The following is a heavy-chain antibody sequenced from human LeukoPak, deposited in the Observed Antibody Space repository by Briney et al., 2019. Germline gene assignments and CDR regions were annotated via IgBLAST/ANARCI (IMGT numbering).Heavy chain of an antibody. J-gene: IGHJ4*02. Sequence: SETLSLTCAVYGGSFSDYYWTWIRQTPGKGLEWIGYIYTSGSTNYNPSLKSRVTISVDTSKNQFSLKLSSVTAADTAVYYCARLDSSGYYPHYWGQGTLVTVSS. CDR3: ARLDSSGYYPHY. CDR1: GGSFSDYY. D-gene: IGHD3-22*01. V-gene: IGHV4-4*09. CDR2: IYTSGST.